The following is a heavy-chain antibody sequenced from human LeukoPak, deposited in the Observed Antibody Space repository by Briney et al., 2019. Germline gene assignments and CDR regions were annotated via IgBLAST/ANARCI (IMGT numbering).Heavy chain of an antibody. D-gene: IGHD1-1*01. V-gene: IGHV3-7*04. CDR1: GFTFSTYW. CDR3: ARDSPGYLAYDS. J-gene: IGHJ4*02. CDR2: IKEDGSAT. Sequence: WGSLRLSCAASGFTFSTYWMTWVRQAPRKGPEWVANIKEDGSATYYVDSVKGRFTISRDNAKKSLYLQMNSLRAEDTAVYYCARDSPGYLAYDSWGQGTLVTVSS.